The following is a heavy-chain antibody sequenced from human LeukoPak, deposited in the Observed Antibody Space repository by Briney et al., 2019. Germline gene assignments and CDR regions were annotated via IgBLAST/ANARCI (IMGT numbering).Heavy chain of an antibody. CDR1: GFTFSEYY. V-gene: IGHV3-11*01. D-gene: IGHD6-19*01. CDR2: ISSTADIA. Sequence: PGGSLRLSCAASGFTFSEYYMSWIRQAPGKGLEWVADISSTADIASHADFVLGRFTISRDNGDDSLSLQLNSLRAEDTAVYYCARETVAGTFDYWSQGTLVTVSS. J-gene: IGHJ4*02. CDR3: ARETVAGTFDY.